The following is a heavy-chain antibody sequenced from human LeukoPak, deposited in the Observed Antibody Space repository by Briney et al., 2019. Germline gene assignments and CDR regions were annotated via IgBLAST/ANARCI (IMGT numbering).Heavy chain of an antibody. J-gene: IGHJ4*02. CDR2: INHSGST. D-gene: IGHD3-22*01. CDR1: GYSISTGYY. CDR3: AREPPRTMIVDY. V-gene: IGHV4-38-2*02. Sequence: SETLSLTCTVSGYSISTGYYWDWIRQPPGKGLEWIGEINHSGSTNYNPSLKSRVTISVDTSKNQFSLKLSSVTAADTAVYYCAREPPRTMIVDYWGQGTLVTVSS.